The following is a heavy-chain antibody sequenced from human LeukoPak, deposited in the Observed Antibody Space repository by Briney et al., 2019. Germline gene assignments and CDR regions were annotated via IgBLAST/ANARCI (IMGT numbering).Heavy chain of an antibody. V-gene: IGHV1-24*01. Sequence: ASVKVSCKVSGYTLTELSMHWVRQAPGKGLEWMGGFDPEDGETIYAQKFQGRVTMTEDTPTDTAYMELSSLRSEDTAVYYCATWACSEPLCDYWGQGTLVTVSS. D-gene: IGHD2-15*01. J-gene: IGHJ4*02. CDR3: ATWACSEPLCDY. CDR2: FDPEDGET. CDR1: GYTLTELS.